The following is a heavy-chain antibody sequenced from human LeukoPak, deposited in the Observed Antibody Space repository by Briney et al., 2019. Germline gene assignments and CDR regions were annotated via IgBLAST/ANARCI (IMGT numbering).Heavy chain of an antibody. V-gene: IGHV1-69*04. CDR1: GGTFSSYA. CDR2: IIPILGIA. CDR3: ARDLKDGGNYFDY. Sequence: SVKVSCKASGGTFSSYAISWVRQAPGQGLEWMGRIIPILGIANYAQKFQGRVTITADKSTSTAYMELSSLRSEDTAVYYCARDLKDGGNYFDYWGQGTLVAVSS. J-gene: IGHJ4*02. D-gene: IGHD4-23*01.